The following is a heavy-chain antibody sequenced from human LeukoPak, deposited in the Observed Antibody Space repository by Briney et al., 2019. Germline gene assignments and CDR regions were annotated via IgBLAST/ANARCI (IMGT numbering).Heavy chain of an antibody. V-gene: IGHV3-53*01. CDR2: IYSDNT. D-gene: IGHD4/OR15-4a*01. CDR1: GFTVSSNS. CDR3: ARRAGAYSHPYDY. Sequence: PGGSLRLSCTVSGFTVSSNSMSWVRQAPGKGLEWASFIYSDNTNYSDSVKGRFTISRDNSKNTLYLQMNSLRAEDTAVYYCARRAGAYSHPYDYWGQGTLVTVSS. J-gene: IGHJ4*02.